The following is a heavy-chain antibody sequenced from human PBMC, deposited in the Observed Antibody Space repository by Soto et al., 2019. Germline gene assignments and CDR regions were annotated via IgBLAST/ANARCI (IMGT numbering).Heavy chain of an antibody. D-gene: IGHD3-3*01. V-gene: IGHV4-39*01. J-gene: IGHJ4*02. Sequence: SETLSLTCTVSGGSISSSSYYWGWIRQPPGKGLEWIGSIYYSGSTYYNPSLKSRVTISVDTSKNQFSLKLSSVTAADTAVYYCVPSLQEWLPPIDYWGQGTLVTVSS. CDR1: GGSISSSSYY. CDR3: VPSLQEWLPPIDY. CDR2: IYYSGST.